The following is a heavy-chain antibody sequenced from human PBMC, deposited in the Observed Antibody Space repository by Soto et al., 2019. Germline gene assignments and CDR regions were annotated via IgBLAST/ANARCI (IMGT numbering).Heavy chain of an antibody. D-gene: IGHD5-12*01. CDR3: ARDGSGYNF. J-gene: IGHJ1*01. CDR1: GGTFSSFG. Sequence: SSVQVCCKAYGGTFSSFGISWVRQAPGQGLEWMGGIIPVFSRPNYAQRFRGRLTITADESTNTGYMELIDLRSEDTAVYYCARDGSGYNFWGQGTQVTVSS. CDR2: IIPVFSRP. V-gene: IGHV1-69*13.